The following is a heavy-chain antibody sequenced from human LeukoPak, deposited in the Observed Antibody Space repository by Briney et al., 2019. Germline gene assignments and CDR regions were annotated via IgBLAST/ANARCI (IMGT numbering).Heavy chain of an antibody. Sequence: SETLSLTCTVSGGSISSYYWSWIRQPPGKGLEWIGYIYYSGSTNYNPSLKSRVTISVDTSKNQFSLKLSSVTAADTAAYYCARDRDSSSWYGSGFDPWGQGTLVTVSS. J-gene: IGHJ5*02. CDR2: IYYSGST. D-gene: IGHD6-13*01. V-gene: IGHV4-59*01. CDR1: GGSISSYY. CDR3: ARDRDSSSWYGSGFDP.